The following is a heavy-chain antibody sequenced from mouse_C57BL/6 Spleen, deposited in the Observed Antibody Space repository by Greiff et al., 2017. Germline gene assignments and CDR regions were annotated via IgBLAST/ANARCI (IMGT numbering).Heavy chain of an antibody. Sequence: VQLVESGAELVKPGASVKISCKASGYAFSSYWMNWVKQRPGKGLEWIGQIYPGDGDTNYNGKFKGKATLTADKSSSTAYMQLSSLTSEDSAVYFCARWEGNYAMDYWGQGTSVTVSS. CDR2: IYPGDGDT. CDR1: GYAFSSYW. D-gene: IGHD4-1*01. V-gene: IGHV1-80*01. J-gene: IGHJ4*01. CDR3: ARWEGNYAMDY.